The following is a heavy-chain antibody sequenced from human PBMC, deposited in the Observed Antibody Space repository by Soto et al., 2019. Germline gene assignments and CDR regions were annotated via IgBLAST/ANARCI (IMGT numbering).Heavy chain of an antibody. D-gene: IGHD3-9*01. V-gene: IGHV3-48*01. CDR2: ITAPGDAK. CDR1: GFTFTHYA. J-gene: IGHJ4*02. Sequence: GGSLRLSCAASGFTFTHYAMNWVRQAPGKGLEWLSYITAPGDAKDYADSVRGRFTISGDDAKNSLYLQMSSLRAEDTAVYYCARDVDWAFDYWGQGTLVTVSS. CDR3: ARDVDWAFDY.